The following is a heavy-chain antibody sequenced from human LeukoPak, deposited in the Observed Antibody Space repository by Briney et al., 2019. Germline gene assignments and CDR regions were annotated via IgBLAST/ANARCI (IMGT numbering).Heavy chain of an antibody. CDR3: ASGVAAAGTEGWWYAFDI. Sequence: GGSLRLSCAASGFTFSSYAMHWVRQAPGKGLEYVSATSSNGGSTYYANSVKGRFTISRDNSKNTMYLQMGSLRAEAMAVYYCASGVAAAGTEGWWYAFDIWGQGTMVTVSS. V-gene: IGHV3-64*01. J-gene: IGHJ3*02. D-gene: IGHD6-13*01. CDR2: TSSNGGST. CDR1: GFTFSSYA.